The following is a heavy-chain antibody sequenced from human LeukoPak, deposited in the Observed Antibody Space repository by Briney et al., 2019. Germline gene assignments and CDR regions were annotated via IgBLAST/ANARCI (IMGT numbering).Heavy chain of an antibody. CDR3: ARGPKYSSSWQIDY. J-gene: IGHJ4*02. V-gene: IGHV3-30*02. Sequence: GGSLRLSCAASGFTFSSYGMNWVRQAPGKGLEWVTFIRYDGSNKYYADSVEGRFTISRDNSKNTLYLQMNSLRAEDTAVYYCARGPKYSSSWQIDYWGQGTLVTVSS. D-gene: IGHD6-13*01. CDR2: IRYDGSNK. CDR1: GFTFSSYG.